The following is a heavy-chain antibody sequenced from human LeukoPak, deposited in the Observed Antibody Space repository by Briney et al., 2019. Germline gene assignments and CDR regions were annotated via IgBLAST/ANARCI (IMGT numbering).Heavy chain of an antibody. V-gene: IGHV3-23*01. CDR3: ARRYYDSSGYDH. CDR2: ISGSGGST. CDR1: GFTFSSYA. D-gene: IGHD3-22*01. Sequence: GGPLRLSCAASGFTFSSYAINWVRQAPGKGLEWVSAISGSGGSTYYADSVKGRFTISRDNSKNTLYLQMNSLRVEDTAVYYCARRYYDSSGYDHWGQGTLVTVSS. J-gene: IGHJ4*02.